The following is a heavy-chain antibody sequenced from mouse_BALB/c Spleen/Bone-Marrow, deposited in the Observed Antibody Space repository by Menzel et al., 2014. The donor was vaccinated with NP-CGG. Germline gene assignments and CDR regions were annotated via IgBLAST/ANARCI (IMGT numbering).Heavy chain of an antibody. CDR2: IDPANGYT. CDR3: ARVTAATSYYAMDF. CDR1: GFNIKDTY. D-gene: IGHD1-2*01. V-gene: IGHV14-3*02. J-gene: IGHJ4*01. Sequence: VQLKESGAELVEPGASVKLSCTGSGFNIKDTYIHWMKQRPEQGLEWIGRIDPANGYTKYDPKFQAKATITADTFPNTSYLQLSSLAPEDSAVYYCARVTAATSYYAMDFWGQGTSVTVSS.